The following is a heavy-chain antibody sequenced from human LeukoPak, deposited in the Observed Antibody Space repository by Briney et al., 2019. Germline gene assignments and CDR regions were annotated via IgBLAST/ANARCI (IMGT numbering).Heavy chain of an antibody. CDR3: ARAEGYCSSTSCEYYFDY. Sequence: SETLFLTCTVSGGSISSYYWSWIRQPAGKGLEWIGRIYTSESTNYNPSLKSRVTMSVDTSKNQFSLKLSSVTAADTAVYYCARAEGYCSSTSCEYYFDYWGQGTLVTVSS. CDR1: GGSISSYY. D-gene: IGHD2-2*01. J-gene: IGHJ4*02. CDR2: IYTSEST. V-gene: IGHV4-4*07.